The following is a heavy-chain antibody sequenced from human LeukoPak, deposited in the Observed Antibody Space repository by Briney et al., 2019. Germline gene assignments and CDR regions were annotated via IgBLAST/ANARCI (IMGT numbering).Heavy chain of an antibody. V-gene: IGHV4-59*01. CDR1: GGSISSYY. J-gene: IGHJ4*02. CDR3: AREDYYGSGSSNRPFDY. Sequence: PSETLSLTCTVSGGSISSYYWSWIRQPPGKGLEWIGYIYYSGSTNYNPSLKSRVTISVDTSKNQFSLKLSSVTAADTAVYYCAREDYYGSGSSNRPFDYWGQGTLVTVSS. CDR2: IYYSGST. D-gene: IGHD3-10*01.